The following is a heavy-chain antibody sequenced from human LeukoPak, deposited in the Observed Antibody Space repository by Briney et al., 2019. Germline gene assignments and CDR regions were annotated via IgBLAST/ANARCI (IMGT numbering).Heavy chain of an antibody. V-gene: IGHV3-23*01. Sequence: GGSLSLSCAVSGITLSNYGMSWVRKAPGKGVEWVAGMSGSGGGRNYADSVKGRFTVSRDNSKNTLYLQMKSLRAEDTAVYFCAKRGVVIRVILVGFYKEAYYFDSWGQGALVTVSS. CDR2: MSGSGGGR. CDR3: AKRGVVIRVILVGFYKEAYYFDS. J-gene: IGHJ4*02. D-gene: IGHD3-22*01. CDR1: GITLSNYG.